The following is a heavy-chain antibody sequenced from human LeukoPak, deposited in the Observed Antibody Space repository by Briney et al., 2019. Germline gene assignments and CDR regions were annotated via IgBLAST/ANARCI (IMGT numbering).Heavy chain of an antibody. CDR1: GFTFSSYG. CDR3: AKDRESSRWAYYFDY. V-gene: IGHV3-23*01. J-gene: IGHJ4*02. D-gene: IGHD6-13*01. CDR2: ISGSGGST. Sequence: GGSLRLSCAASGFTFSSYGMHWVRQAPGKGLEWVSAISGSGGSTYYADSVKGRFTISRDNSKNTLYLQMNSLRAEDTAVYYCAKDRESSRWAYYFDYWGQGTLVTVSS.